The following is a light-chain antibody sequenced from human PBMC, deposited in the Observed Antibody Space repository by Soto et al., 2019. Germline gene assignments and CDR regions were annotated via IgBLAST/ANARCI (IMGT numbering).Light chain of an antibody. CDR1: QSVGSSH. V-gene: IGKV3-20*01. CDR2: GAS. J-gene: IGKJ1*01. Sequence: EIVLTQSPGTLSLAPGERATLSCRASQSVGSSHLAWYQQKPGQAPRLLIYGASSRATGIPDRFSGSGSGTDFTLTISRLEPEDFAVYYCQQYGSAPWPFGQGTKLDIK. CDR3: QQYGSAPWP.